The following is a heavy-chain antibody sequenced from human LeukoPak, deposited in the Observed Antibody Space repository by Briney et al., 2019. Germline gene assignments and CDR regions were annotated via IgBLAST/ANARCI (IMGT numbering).Heavy chain of an antibody. CDR1: GFTFSSYA. D-gene: IGHD6-13*01. J-gene: IGHJ4*02. CDR2: ISGSGIGGRT. CDR3: PEGN. V-gene: IGHV3-23*01. Sequence: GGSLRLSCAASGFTFSSYAMSWFRQAPAKGLEWVSGISGSGIGGRTHYADSVKGRFTISRDNSKNTLYLQMNSLRAEDTAISWFPEGNWGQGTLVTVSS.